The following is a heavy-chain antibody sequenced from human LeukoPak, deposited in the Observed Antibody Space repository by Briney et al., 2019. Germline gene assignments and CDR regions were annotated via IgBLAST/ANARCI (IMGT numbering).Heavy chain of an antibody. CDR1: GYTFTGYY. CDR3: ARADALDIVAIFDY. J-gene: IGHJ4*02. CDR2: INLNSGGT. D-gene: IGHD5-12*01. V-gene: IGHV1-2*02. Sequence: ASVKVSCKASGYTFTGYYMHWVRQAPGQGLEWMGWINLNSGGTNYAQKFQGRVTMTRDTSISTAYMELSRLRSDDTAVYYCARADALDIVAIFDYWGQGTLVTVSS.